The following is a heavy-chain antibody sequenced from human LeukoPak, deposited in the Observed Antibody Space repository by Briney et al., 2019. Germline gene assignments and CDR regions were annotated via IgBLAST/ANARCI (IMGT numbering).Heavy chain of an antibody. V-gene: IGHV3-21*01. CDR1: GFTFSSYS. D-gene: IGHD6-13*01. CDR3: ARDFSRVSEY. J-gene: IGHJ4*02. CDR2: ISSDSSYI. Sequence: PGGSLRLSCAASGFTFSSYSMNWVRQAPGKGLGWVSSISSDSSYIYYADSVKGRFTISRDNAKNSLYLQMNSLRAEDTALYYCARDFSRVSEYWGQGTLVTVSS.